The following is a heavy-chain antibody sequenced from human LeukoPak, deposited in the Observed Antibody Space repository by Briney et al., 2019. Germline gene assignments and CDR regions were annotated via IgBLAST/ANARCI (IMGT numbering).Heavy chain of an antibody. CDR1: GGSINTYY. Sequence: SETLSLTCTVSGGSINTYYWTWIRQPAGRGLEWIGRIYTSGSTNYNPSLKSRVTMSVDTSKNQFSLMLSSVTAADTAVYYCARAPIDSAMKDYYDSSGYPHYFDYWGQGTLVTVSS. J-gene: IGHJ4*02. V-gene: IGHV4-4*07. D-gene: IGHD3-22*01. CDR2: IYTSGST. CDR3: ARAPIDSAMKDYYDSSGYPHYFDY.